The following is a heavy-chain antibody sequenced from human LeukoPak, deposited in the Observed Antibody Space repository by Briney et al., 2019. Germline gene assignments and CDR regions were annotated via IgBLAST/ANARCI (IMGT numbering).Heavy chain of an antibody. V-gene: IGHV3-11*01. J-gene: IGHJ4*02. Sequence: KTGGSLSLSCVVSGISFSDSYRTWIRQTPGKGLEWLAYISGSGSDICYADSVKGRFTISRDNSKNTLYLQLNSLRAEDTAVYYCAKGHGSSWSFFDYWGQGTLVTVSS. CDR3: AKGHGSSWSFFDY. D-gene: IGHD6-13*01. CDR1: GISFSDSY. CDR2: ISGSGSDI.